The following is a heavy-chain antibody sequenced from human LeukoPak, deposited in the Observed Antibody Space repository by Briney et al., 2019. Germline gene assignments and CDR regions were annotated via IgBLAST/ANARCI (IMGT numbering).Heavy chain of an antibody. CDR2: FDPEDGET. D-gene: IGHD3-9*01. J-gene: IGHJ4*02. CDR3: ATAADFDWLLFNY. CDR1: GYTLTELS. Sequence: ASVKVSCKVSGYTLTELSMHWVRQAPGKGLEWMGGFDPEDGETIYAQKFQGRVTMTEDTSTDTAYMELSSLRSEDTGVYYCATAADFDWLLFNYWGQGTLVTVSS. V-gene: IGHV1-24*01.